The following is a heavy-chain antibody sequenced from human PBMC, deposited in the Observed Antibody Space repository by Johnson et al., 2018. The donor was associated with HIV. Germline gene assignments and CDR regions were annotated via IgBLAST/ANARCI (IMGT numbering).Heavy chain of an antibody. Sequence: QVQLVESGGGVVQPGRSLRLSCAASGFTFSSYAMHWVRQAPGKGLEWVAIISYDGSNKYYADSVKGRFTISRDNSTNTLYLQMNSLRAEDTAVYYCATFYTDNKLGLFGACDIWGQGTMVTVSS. J-gene: IGHJ3*02. D-gene: IGHD3-16*01. CDR3: ATFYTDNKLGLFGACDI. CDR1: GFTFSSYA. CDR2: ISYDGSNK. V-gene: IGHV3-30*04.